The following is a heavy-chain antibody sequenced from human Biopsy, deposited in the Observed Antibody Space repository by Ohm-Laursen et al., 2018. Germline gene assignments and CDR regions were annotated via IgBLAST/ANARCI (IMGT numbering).Heavy chain of an antibody. CDR1: GYSVTNDYY. CDR3: ARVAGGYAYYYGMDV. D-gene: IGHD5-12*01. Sequence: SETLSLTCAVSGYSVTNDYYWGWIRQPPGKGLEWIGNIYYDGITYYNPSLKSRVATSVDTSKNQFSLRLTSVTAADTAVYYCARVAGGYAYYYGMDVWGQGTTVTVSS. CDR2: IYYDGIT. V-gene: IGHV4-38-2*01. J-gene: IGHJ6*02.